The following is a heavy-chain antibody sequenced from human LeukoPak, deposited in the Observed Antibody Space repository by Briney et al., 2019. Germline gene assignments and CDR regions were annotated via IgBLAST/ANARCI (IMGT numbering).Heavy chain of an antibody. CDR1: GGSISNYY. V-gene: IGHV4-59*01. CDR2: VYCTGST. CDR3: ARGAMATTPFFDY. D-gene: IGHD5-24*01. Sequence: PSETLSLTCPVSGGSISNYYYWTWIRQPPGKGLEWIGYVYCTGSTNFNPSLKSRVTMSLDTSRNQFSLKLTSLTAADTAVYYCARGAMATTPFFDYWGQGTLVTVSS. J-gene: IGHJ4*02.